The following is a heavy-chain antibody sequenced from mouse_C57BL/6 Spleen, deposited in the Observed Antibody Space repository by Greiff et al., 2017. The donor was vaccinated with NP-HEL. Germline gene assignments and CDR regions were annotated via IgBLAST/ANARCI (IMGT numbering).Heavy chain of an antibody. CDR2: INPNNGGT. D-gene: IGHD2-3*01. J-gene: IGHJ1*03. CDR3: ARWDDGYYLDWYFDV. Sequence: EVQLQQSGPELVKSGASVKIPCKASGYTFTDYNMDWVKQSHGKSLEWIGDINPNNGGTIYNQKFKGKATLTVDKSSSTAYMELRSLTSEDTAVYYCARWDDGYYLDWYFDVWGTGTTVTVSS. CDR1: GYTFTDYN. V-gene: IGHV1-18*01.